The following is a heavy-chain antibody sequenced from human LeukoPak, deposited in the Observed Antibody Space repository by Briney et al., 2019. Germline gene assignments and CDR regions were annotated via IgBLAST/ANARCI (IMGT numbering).Heavy chain of an antibody. CDR2: IYYSGNT. CDR1: GGSISSSSYY. CDR3: ARQMYYYDSGSYNYYYYMDV. Sequence: SETLSLTCTVSGGSISSSSYYWGWIRQPPGKGLEWIGTIYYSGNTYYNPSLKSRVTLSVDTSKNQFSLKLSSVTAADTALYYCARQMYYYDSGSYNYYYYMDVWGKGTTVTVSS. J-gene: IGHJ6*03. V-gene: IGHV4-39*01. D-gene: IGHD3-10*01.